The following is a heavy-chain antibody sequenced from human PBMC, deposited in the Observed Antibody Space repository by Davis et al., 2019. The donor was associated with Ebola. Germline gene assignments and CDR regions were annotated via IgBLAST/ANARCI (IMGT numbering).Heavy chain of an antibody. V-gene: IGHV4-59*08. D-gene: IGHD3-3*01. CDR1: GGSISSYY. Sequence: SETLSLTCTVSGGSISSYYWSWIRQPPEKGLEWIGYIYYSGSTNYNPTLKSRVTISVDTSKNQFSLKLSSVTAADTAVYYCARHGNDFWSGYGFDYWGQGTLVTVSS. CDR3: ARHGNDFWSGYGFDY. CDR2: IYYSGST. J-gene: IGHJ4*02.